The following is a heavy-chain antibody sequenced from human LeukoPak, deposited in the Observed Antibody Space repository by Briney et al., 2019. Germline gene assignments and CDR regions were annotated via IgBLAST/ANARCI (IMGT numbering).Heavy chain of an antibody. CDR1: GGSISRYY. CDR3: ARFDVSRGVIFPFDY. J-gene: IGHJ4*02. CDR2: IYYSGTT. D-gene: IGHD3-10*01. Sequence: PSETLSLTCTVAGGSISRYYWNWIRQPPGKGLERIGYIYYSGTTNYNSSLKSRVTISVDTSKNQFSLKLSSVTAADTAVYYCARFDVSRGVIFPFDYWGQGTLVTVSS. V-gene: IGHV4-59*01.